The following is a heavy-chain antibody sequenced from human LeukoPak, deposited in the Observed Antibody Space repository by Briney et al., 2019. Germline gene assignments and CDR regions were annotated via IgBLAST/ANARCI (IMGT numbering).Heavy chain of an antibody. CDR1: GFTFSSYA. J-gene: IGHJ4*02. D-gene: IGHD2-15*01. Sequence: GGSLRLSCAASGFTFSSYAMSWVRQAPGKGLEWVSAISGSGGSTYYADSVKGRFTISRDNSKNTLYLQMNSLRAEDTAVYYCAKIVVVVAATPRRQDLDYWGQGTLVTVSS. CDR2: ISGSGGST. V-gene: IGHV3-23*01. CDR3: AKIVVVVAATPRRQDLDY.